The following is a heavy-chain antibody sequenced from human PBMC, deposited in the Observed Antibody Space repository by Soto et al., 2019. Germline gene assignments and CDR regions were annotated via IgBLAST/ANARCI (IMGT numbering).Heavy chain of an antibody. V-gene: IGHV3-15*01. CDR1: RFLFSNAS. J-gene: IGHJ4*02. CDR3: VADHIKFWPYDY. CDR2: IKIESDGGAT. Sequence: GGSIRIWCAASRFLFSNASRSWVRQCPGKGLEWVARIKIESDGGATEYGAVVKGRFTKSRDESNNAVYLQMDSLTSDDTGIYYCVADHIKFWPYDYGGQGTPVTVSS.